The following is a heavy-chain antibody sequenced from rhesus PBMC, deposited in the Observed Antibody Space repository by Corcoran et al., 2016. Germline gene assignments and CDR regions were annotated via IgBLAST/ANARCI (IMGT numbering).Heavy chain of an antibody. D-gene: IGHD3-34*01. Sequence: EVQLVETGGGLVQPGGSLKLSCAASGFTFSDYYMDWVRQAPGKWLEWVSRISNGGGSTGYADSVKGRFTISRENAKNTLYLQMNSLRAEDTAVYYCARDGATPLDYWGQGVLVTVSS. CDR2: ISNGGGST. V-gene: IGHV3-178*01. CDR1: GFTFSDYY. CDR3: ARDGATPLDY. J-gene: IGHJ4*01.